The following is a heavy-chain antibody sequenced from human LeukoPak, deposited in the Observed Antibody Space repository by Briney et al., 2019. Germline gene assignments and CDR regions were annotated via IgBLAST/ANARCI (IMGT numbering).Heavy chain of an antibody. CDR2: ICGTGVGT. D-gene: IGHD1-20*01. Sequence: GGSLRLSCAASGFTFRNSAMSWVRQAPGKGLEWVSTICGTGVGTFYADSVKGRLTISRDNPKNTLYLQMNSLRAEDTAVYYCAKNNWNDTPFVDYWGQGTLVTVSS. J-gene: IGHJ4*02. V-gene: IGHV3-23*01. CDR3: AKNNWNDTPFVDY. CDR1: GFTFRNSA.